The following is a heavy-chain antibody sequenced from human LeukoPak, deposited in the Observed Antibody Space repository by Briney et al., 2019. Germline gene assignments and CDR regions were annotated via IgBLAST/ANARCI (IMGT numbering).Heavy chain of an antibody. D-gene: IGHD3-3*01. V-gene: IGHV3-23*01. CDR2: ISGSGGST. J-gene: IGHJ1*01. CDR3: ARGSVYDFWSGYLPEYFQH. CDR1: GFTFSSYA. Sequence: GGSLRLSCAASGFTFSSYAMSWVRQAPGKGLEWVSAISGSGGSTYYADSVKGRFTISRDNSKNTLYLQMNSLRAEDTAVYYCARGSVYDFWSGYLPEYFQHWGQGTLVTVSS.